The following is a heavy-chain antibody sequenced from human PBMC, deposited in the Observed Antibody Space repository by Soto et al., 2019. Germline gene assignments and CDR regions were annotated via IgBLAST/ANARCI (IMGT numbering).Heavy chain of an antibody. Sequence: QVQLVESGGGVVQPGRSLRLSCAASGFTFSSYGVHWVRQAPGKGLEWVAVISYDGSNKHYADSVKGRFTISRDNSKTTLYLQMNSLRAEDTAXYXCARDXXSSGWMGYDYYYGVDVWGQGTTVTVSS. CDR1: GFTFSSYG. CDR2: ISYDGSNK. CDR3: ARDXXSSGWMGYDYYYGVDV. V-gene: IGHV3-30-3*01. D-gene: IGHD6-19*01. J-gene: IGHJ6*02.